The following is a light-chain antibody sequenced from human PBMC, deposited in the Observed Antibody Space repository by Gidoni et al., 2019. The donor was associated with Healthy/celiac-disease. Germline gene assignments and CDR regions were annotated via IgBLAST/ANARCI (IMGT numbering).Light chain of an antibody. CDR1: QSISSW. CDR3: QQCNSYPYT. J-gene: IGKJ2*01. CDR2: KAS. Sequence: DMQITQYPSTLSASVGDRVTITCRASQSISSWLAWYQQKPGKAPKLLIYKASSLESGVPARFSGSGSGTEFTLTISSLQPDDFATYYCQQCNSYPYTFGQXTKVEIK. V-gene: IGKV1-5*03.